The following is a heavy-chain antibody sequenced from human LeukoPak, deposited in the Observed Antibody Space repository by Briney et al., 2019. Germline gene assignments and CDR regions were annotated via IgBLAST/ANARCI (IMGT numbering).Heavy chain of an antibody. Sequence: ASVKVSCKASGYTFTGYYIHWVRQAPGQGLEWMGWINLNSGGTNYAQKFQGRVTMTRDTSISTAYMELTRLTSDDTAVYFCARGPCPSAAVPLDYWGQGTLVSVSS. CDR2: INLNSGGT. V-gene: IGHV1-2*02. CDR3: ARGPCPSAAVPLDY. J-gene: IGHJ4*02. CDR1: GYTFTGYY. D-gene: IGHD2-2*01.